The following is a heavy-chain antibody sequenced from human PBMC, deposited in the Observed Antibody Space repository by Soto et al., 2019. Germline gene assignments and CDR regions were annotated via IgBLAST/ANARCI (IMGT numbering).Heavy chain of an antibody. V-gene: IGHV3-9*01. D-gene: IGHD5-18*01. Sequence: SLRLSCAASGFTFSSYAMHWVRQVPGRGLEWVSGVSWTNISFGYADSVKGRFTISRDNARNSLYLQMNSLRREDTAFYYCAKDRNTAMVTGDFDYWGQGILVTVSS. CDR2: VSWTNISF. J-gene: IGHJ4*02. CDR1: GFTFSSYA. CDR3: AKDRNTAMVTGDFDY.